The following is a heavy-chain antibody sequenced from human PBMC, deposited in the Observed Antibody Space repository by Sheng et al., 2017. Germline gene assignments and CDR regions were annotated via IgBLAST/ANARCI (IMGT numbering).Heavy chain of an antibody. J-gene: IGHJ4*02. CDR3: ARQDGEGDYYFDY. V-gene: IGHV5-51*06. CDR2: IYPGDSDT. Sequence: EVQLVQSGAEVRKPGESLKISCKGSGYTFSMYWIGWVRQMPGKGLEWMGIIYPGDSDTRYSPSFQGQVTISVDKSITTAYLQWSSLKASDTAMYYCARQDGEGDYYFDYWGQGTLVTV. CDR1: GYTFSMYW. D-gene: IGHD2-21*02.